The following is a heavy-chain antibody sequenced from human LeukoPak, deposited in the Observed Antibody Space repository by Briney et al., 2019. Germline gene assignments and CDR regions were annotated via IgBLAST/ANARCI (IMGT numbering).Heavy chain of an antibody. Sequence: ASVKVSCKASGYTFTSYAMHWVRQAPGQRLEWMGWINAGNGNTKYSQKFQGRVTITRDTSASTAYMELRSLRSDDTAVYYCARVDDCSSTTCYGAFDIWGQGTMVTVSS. D-gene: IGHD2-2*01. J-gene: IGHJ3*02. V-gene: IGHV1-3*01. CDR2: INAGNGNT. CDR1: GYTFTSYA. CDR3: ARVDDCSSTTCYGAFDI.